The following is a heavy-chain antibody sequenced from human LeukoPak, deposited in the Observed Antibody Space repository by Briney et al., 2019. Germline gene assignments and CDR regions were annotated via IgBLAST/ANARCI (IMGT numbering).Heavy chain of an antibody. CDR2: INPDGSEK. Sequence: GGSLRLSCAVSGFTFRTSWMTWVRQAPGGGLGRVAIINPDGSEKYYLESLKGRITISRDNAENSVHLQMNSLKAEDTAIYYCARDRAYSAFDYWGQGTLVTVSS. CDR3: ARDRAYSAFDY. V-gene: IGHV3-7*03. J-gene: IGHJ4*02. D-gene: IGHD1-26*01. CDR1: GFTFRTSW.